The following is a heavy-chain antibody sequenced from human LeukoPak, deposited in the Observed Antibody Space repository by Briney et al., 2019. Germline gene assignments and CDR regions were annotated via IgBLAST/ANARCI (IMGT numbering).Heavy chain of an antibody. CDR3: ARDGGKGDHSAFDI. D-gene: IGHD3-16*01. V-gene: IGHV3-72*01. J-gene: IGHJ3*02. Sequence: GGSLRLSCAASGVTLSDHHMDWVRQAPGKGLEWVGRTRNKAKSYTTEYAASVKGRFTISRDDSKNSLYLQMNSLKTVDTAVYYCARDGGKGDHSAFDIWGQGTVVTVSS. CDR1: GVTLSDHH. CDR2: TRNKAKSYTT.